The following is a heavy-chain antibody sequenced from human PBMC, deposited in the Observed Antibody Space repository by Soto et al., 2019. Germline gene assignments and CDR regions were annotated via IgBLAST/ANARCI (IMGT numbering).Heavy chain of an antibody. Sequence: GESLKISCKGSGYSFTSYWIGWVRQMPGKGLEWMGIIYPGDSDTRYSPSFQGQVTISADKSISTAYLQWSSLKASDTAMYYCAGSGLAAAGDYGMDVWGQGTTVTVSS. CDR2: IYPGDSDT. CDR1: GYSFTSYW. V-gene: IGHV5-51*01. D-gene: IGHD6-13*01. J-gene: IGHJ6*02. CDR3: AGSGLAAAGDYGMDV.